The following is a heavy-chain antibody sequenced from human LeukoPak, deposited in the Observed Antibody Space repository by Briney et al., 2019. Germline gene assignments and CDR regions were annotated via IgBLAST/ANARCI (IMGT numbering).Heavy chain of an antibody. D-gene: IGHD2-15*01. Sequence: SETLSLTCTVSGGSISSYYWSWIRQPPGKGLEWIGYIYHSGSTNYNPSPKSRVTISVDTSKNQFSLKLSSVTAADTAVYYCARVSTTPVAATETRYYYYGMDVWGQGTTVTVSS. V-gene: IGHV4-59*01. CDR1: GGSISSYY. CDR3: ARVSTTPVAATETRYYYYGMDV. CDR2: IYHSGST. J-gene: IGHJ6*02.